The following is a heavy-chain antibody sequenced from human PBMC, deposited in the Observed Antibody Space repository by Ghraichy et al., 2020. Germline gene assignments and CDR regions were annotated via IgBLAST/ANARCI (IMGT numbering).Heavy chain of an antibody. Sequence: GGSLRLSCAASGFTFSSYSMNWVRQAPGKGLEWVSYISSSSSTIYYADSVKGRFTISRDNAKNSLYLQMNSLRDEDTAVYYCARDRDYDFWSGYSYWGQGTLVTVSS. CDR3: ARDRDYDFWSGYSY. CDR2: ISSSSSTI. J-gene: IGHJ4*02. CDR1: GFTFSSYS. V-gene: IGHV3-48*02. D-gene: IGHD3-3*01.